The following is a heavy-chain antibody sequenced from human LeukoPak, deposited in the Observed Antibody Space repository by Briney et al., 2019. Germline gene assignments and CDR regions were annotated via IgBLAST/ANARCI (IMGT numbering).Heavy chain of an antibody. CDR2: ISGSGGST. Sequence: PGGSLRLSCAASGFTFSSYAMSWVRQAPGKGLEWVSAISGSGGSTYYADSVKGRFTISRDNSKNTLYLQMNSLRAEDTAVYYCARDHELVNYYYYGMDVWGQGTTVTVSS. V-gene: IGHV3-23*01. D-gene: IGHD6-13*01. CDR1: GFTFSSYA. CDR3: ARDHELVNYYYYGMDV. J-gene: IGHJ6*02.